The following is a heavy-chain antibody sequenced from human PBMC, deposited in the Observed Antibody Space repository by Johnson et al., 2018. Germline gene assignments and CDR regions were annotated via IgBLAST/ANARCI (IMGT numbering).Heavy chain of an antibody. J-gene: IGHJ6*03. D-gene: IGHD1-14*01. CDR1: GFTFSSYA. Sequence: QVQLVESGGGLVQPGGSLRLSCAASGFTFSSYAMHWVRQAPGKGLEWVAVISYDGSNKYYADSVKGRFTISRDNSKNTLYLQMNSLRAEDTAVYYCARGYRTVSYYYYYMDVWGKGTTVTVSS. CDR3: ARGYRTVSYYYYYMDV. V-gene: IGHV3-30-3*01. CDR2: ISYDGSNK.